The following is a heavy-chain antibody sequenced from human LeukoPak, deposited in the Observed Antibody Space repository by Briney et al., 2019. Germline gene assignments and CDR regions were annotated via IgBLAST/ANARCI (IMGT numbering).Heavy chain of an antibody. CDR1: GGSISSSSYY. CDR3: ASDRSGLSFCF. J-gene: IGHJ4*02. Sequence: SETLSLTCTVSGGSISSSSYYWGWIRQPPGKGLEWIGGVYCSGSTYYNSSLQSRITISVDTSKNQFSLKLTSVTAADTAVYYCASDRSGLSFCFWGQGTLVTVSS. CDR2: VYCSGST. D-gene: IGHD3-22*01. V-gene: IGHV4-39*01.